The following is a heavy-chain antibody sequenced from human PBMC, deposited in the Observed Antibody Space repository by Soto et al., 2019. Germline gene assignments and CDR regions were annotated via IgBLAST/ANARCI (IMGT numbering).Heavy chain of an antibody. CDR3: ARVGLADEGVFDI. V-gene: IGHV1-69*13. CDR2: IIPIFGTA. J-gene: IGHJ3*02. Sequence: SVKVSCKSSGGTFSSYAISWVRQAPGQGLEWMGGIIPIFGTANYAQKFQGRVTITADESTSTAYMELSSLRSEETAVYYCARVGLADEGVFDIWGQGTMDNVAS. D-gene: IGHD2-8*01. CDR1: GGTFSSYA.